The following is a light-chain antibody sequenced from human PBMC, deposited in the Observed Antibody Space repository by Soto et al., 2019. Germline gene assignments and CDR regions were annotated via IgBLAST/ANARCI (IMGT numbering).Light chain of an antibody. CDR3: QQYGSSPYT. V-gene: IGKV3-20*01. CDR2: GAS. CDR1: QSISSTY. J-gene: IGKJ2*01. Sequence: EIVLTQSPGTLSLSPGERATLSCRASQSISSTYLAWYQQKPGQAPRLLIYGASSRDTGIPERFSGSGSGTDFTLSISRLEPEDFAVYYCQQYGSSPYTFGQGTKLEIK.